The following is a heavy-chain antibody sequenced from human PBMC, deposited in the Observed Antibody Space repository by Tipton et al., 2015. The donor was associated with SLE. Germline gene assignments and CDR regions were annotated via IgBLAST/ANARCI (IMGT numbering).Heavy chain of an antibody. CDR2: ISGSGGST. V-gene: IGHV3-23*01. CDR1: GFSFSSYW. CDR3: AKDTGGGNEAFDI. J-gene: IGHJ3*02. D-gene: IGHD2-15*01. Sequence: GSLRLSCAASGFSFSSYWMSWVRQAPGKGLEWVSAISGSGGSTYYADSVKGRFTISRDNSKNTLYLQMNSLRAEDTAVYYCAKDTGGGNEAFDIWGQGTMVTVSS.